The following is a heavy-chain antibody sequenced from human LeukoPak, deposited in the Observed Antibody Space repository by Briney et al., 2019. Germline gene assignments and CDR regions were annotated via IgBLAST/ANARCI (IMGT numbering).Heavy chain of an antibody. CDR2: IKEDGSEK. D-gene: IGHD6-19*01. CDR1: GFNFSGYW. V-gene: IGHV3-7*01. CDR3: EVTIAVGY. Sequence: WGSLRLSCAASGFNFSGYWMTWVRQAPGKGLEWVANIKEDGSEKHYVDSVKRRFTISRDNAKNSLYLEMNTLRLEDTAVYYCEVTIAVGYWGQGSLVTVSS. J-gene: IGHJ4*02.